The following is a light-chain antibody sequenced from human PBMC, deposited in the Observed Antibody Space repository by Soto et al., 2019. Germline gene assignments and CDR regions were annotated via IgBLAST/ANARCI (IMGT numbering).Light chain of an antibody. CDR3: QRGRT. V-gene: IGKV1-9*01. CDR1: QGISSY. CDR2: AAS. Sequence: DIQLTQSPSFLSASVGDRVTITCRASQGISSYLAWYQQKPGKAPKLLIYAASTLQSGVPSRFSGSGSGTEFTLTISSLQPEDFATYCCQRGRTFGPGTKVDIK. J-gene: IGKJ3*01.